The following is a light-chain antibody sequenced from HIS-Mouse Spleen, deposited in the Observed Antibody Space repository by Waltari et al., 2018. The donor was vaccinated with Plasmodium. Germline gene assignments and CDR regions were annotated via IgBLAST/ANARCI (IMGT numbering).Light chain of an antibody. J-gene: IGKJ4*01. CDR2: DAS. V-gene: IGKV3-11*01. CDR1: QSVSSY. CDR3: QQRSNWPPLT. Sequence: IVLTQSPATLYLSPGERATLSCRARQSVSSYLAWYQQKPGQAPRLLIYDASNRATGIPARFSGSGSGTDFTLTISSLEPEDFAVYYCQQRSNWPPLTFGGGTKVEIK.